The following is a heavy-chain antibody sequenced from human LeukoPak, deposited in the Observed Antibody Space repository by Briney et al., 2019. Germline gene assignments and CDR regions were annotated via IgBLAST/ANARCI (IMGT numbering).Heavy chain of an antibody. CDR1: GFRFDDYA. Sequence: GGSLRLSCAASGFRFDDYAVHWVRQAPGKGLEWVSGISWNSGSIGYVDSVKGRFTISRDNAKNSLYLQMNSLRAEDMALYYCAKAGLHGFDYWGQGTLVTVSS. CDR3: AKAGLHGFDY. V-gene: IGHV3-9*03. CDR2: ISWNSGSI. J-gene: IGHJ4*02.